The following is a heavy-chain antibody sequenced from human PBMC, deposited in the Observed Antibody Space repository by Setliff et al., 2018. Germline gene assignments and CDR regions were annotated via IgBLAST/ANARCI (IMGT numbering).Heavy chain of an antibody. D-gene: IGHD1-1*01. J-gene: IGHJ3*01. V-gene: IGHV4-34*01. Sequence: LSLTCSVYGGSFDTYYWSWIRQPPGKGLEWFGEINHSGSGDYNPSLESRVTISVDTSKEEFSLTLTSVTAADTALYYCRQAVVGRDVFDVWGQGTMVTVSS. CDR2: INHSGSG. CDR1: GGSFDTYY. CDR3: RQAVVGRDVFDV.